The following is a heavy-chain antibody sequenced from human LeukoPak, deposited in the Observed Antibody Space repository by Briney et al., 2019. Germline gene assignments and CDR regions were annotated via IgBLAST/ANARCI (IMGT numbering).Heavy chain of an antibody. D-gene: IGHD3-22*01. J-gene: IGHJ4*02. V-gene: IGHV1-18*01. Sequence: GASVKVSCKASGYTFSAYGFSWVRQAPGQGLEWMGWISTYNGNRNYAQKFQGRVTMTTDTSTSTAYMELRSLRSDDTAMYYCVRSDNSGYYPRTLAYWGQGTLVTVSS. CDR3: VRSDNSGYYPRTLAY. CDR2: ISTYNGNR. CDR1: GYTFSAYG.